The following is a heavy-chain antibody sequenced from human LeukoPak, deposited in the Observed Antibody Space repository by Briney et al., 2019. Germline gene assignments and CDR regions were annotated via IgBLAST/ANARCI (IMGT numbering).Heavy chain of an antibody. CDR2: IYHSGST. V-gene: IGHV4-30-2*01. D-gene: IGHD2-2*01. J-gene: IGHJ4*02. CDR1: GGSISSGGYS. Sequence: SQTLSLTCAVSGGSISSGGYSWSWIRQPPGKGLEWIGYIYHSGSTYYNPSLKSRVTISVDRSRNQFSLKLSSVTAADTAVYYCARYCSSTSCYFFDYWGQGTLVTVSS. CDR3: ARYCSSTSCYFFDY.